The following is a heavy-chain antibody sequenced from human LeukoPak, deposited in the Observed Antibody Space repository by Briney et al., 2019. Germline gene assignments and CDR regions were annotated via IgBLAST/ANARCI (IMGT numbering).Heavy chain of an antibody. CDR2: ISYDGSNK. Sequence: GGSLRLSCAASGFTFSDYYMNWIRQAPGKGLEWVAVISYDGSNKYYADSVKGRFTISRDNSKNTLYLQMNSLRAEDTAVYYCAMGISDAFDIWGQGTMVTVSS. V-gene: IGHV3-30*03. J-gene: IGHJ3*02. D-gene: IGHD7-27*01. CDR1: GFTFSDYY. CDR3: AMGISDAFDI.